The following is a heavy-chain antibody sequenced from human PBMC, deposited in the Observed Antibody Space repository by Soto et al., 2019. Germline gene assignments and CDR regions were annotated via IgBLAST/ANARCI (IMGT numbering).Heavy chain of an antibody. CDR1: GGSISSSSYY. CDR2: IYYSGST. Sequence: SETLSLTCTVSGGSISSSSYYWGWIRQPPGKGLEWIGNIYYSGSTYYNPSLKSRVTISVDTSKNQFSLKLSSVTAADTAVYYCARCELGLDYDIMENWFDPWGQGTLVTVSS. V-gene: IGHV4-39*01. J-gene: IGHJ5*02. CDR3: ARCELGLDYDIMENWFDP. D-gene: IGHD3-9*01.